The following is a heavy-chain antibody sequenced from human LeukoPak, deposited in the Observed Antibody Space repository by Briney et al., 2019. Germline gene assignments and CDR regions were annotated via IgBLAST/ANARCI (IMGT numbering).Heavy chain of an antibody. CDR1: GYSFTSYW. V-gene: IGHV5-51*01. J-gene: IGHJ1*01. CDR3: ARLRGYCSGGSCYSFGYFQH. Sequence: GESLKISCKGSGYSFTSYWIVWVRQMPGKGLEWVGIIYPGDSDTRYSPSFQGQVTISADKSITTAYLQWSSLKASDTAMYYCARLRGYCSGGSCYSFGYFQHWGQGTLVTVSS. D-gene: IGHD2-15*01. CDR2: IYPGDSDT.